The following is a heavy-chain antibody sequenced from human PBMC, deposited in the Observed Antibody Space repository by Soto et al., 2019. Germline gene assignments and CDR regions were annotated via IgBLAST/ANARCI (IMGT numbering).Heavy chain of an antibody. D-gene: IGHD2-2*01. CDR1: GFTFGDFG. CDR3: ASLTSWSQEYYYGMDV. CDR2: IRSKGYGGTT. V-gene: IGHV3-49*03. Sequence: SGGSLRLSCTGSGFTFGDFGMSWFRQAPGKGLEWLSFIRSKGYGGTTESAASVRGRFITSRDDSKSIAYLQMSSLKTEDTAVYYCASLTSWSQEYYYGMDVWGQGTTVTVSS. J-gene: IGHJ6*02.